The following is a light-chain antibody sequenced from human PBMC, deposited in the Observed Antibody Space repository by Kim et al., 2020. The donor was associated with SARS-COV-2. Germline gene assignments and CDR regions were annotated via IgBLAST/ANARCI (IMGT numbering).Light chain of an antibody. V-gene: IGLV2-11*01. CDR1: SSDVGGYNF. Sequence: GQSVTISCPGTSSDVGGYNFVSWYQPYPGKAPKLMIYDVNKRPSGVPDRFSASKSGNTASLTISGLQAEDEADYYCCSFAGSYTLIFGGGTQLTVL. CDR2: DVN. J-gene: IGLJ2*01. CDR3: CSFAGSYTLI.